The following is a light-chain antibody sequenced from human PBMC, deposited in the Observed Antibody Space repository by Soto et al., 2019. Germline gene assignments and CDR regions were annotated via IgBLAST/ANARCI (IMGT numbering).Light chain of an antibody. Sequence: EIVMTKSPATPPLSLGQTATLSSRGSKSIISNLAWYQQKPGRAPRLLIYNASTRSNGIPARFSGSGSGAELTITISSMQSDDFVEYHCHQYNNWPKTFGQGTKVDI. CDR2: NAS. V-gene: IGKV3-15*01. CDR3: HQYNNWPKT. J-gene: IGKJ1*01. CDR1: KSIISN.